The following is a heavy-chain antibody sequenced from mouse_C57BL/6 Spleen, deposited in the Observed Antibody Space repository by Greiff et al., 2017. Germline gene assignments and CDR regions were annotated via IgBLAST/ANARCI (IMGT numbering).Heavy chain of an antibody. V-gene: IGHV1-82*01. Sequence: QVQLKQSGPELVKPGASVKISCKASGYAFSSSWMNWVKQRPGKGLEWIGRIYPGDGDTNYNGKFKGKATLTADKSSSTAYMQLSSLTSEDSAVYFCARRGLYYYGRMDYWGQGTSVTVSS. CDR2: IYPGDGDT. CDR3: ARRGLYYYGRMDY. D-gene: IGHD1-1*01. J-gene: IGHJ4*01. CDR1: GYAFSSSW.